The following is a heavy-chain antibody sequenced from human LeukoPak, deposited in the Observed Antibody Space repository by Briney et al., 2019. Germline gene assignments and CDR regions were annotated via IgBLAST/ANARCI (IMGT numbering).Heavy chain of an antibody. Sequence: GGSLRLSCAASGFTFSDAWMSWVRQAPGKGLEWVSSISSSSSYIYYADSVKGRFTISRDNAKNSLYLQMNSLRAEDTAVYYCAKMPGDFWSAFYHYFDFWGQGTLVTVSS. CDR1: GFTFSDAW. J-gene: IGHJ4*02. V-gene: IGHV3-21*01. D-gene: IGHD3-3*01. CDR2: ISSSSSYI. CDR3: AKMPGDFWSAFYHYFDF.